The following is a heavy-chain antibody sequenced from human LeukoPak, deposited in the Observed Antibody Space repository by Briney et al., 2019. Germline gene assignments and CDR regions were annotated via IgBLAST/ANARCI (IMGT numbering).Heavy chain of an antibody. CDR2: IYSGGST. V-gene: IGHV3-53*05. J-gene: IGHJ3*02. CDR3: ARDRGITMVRGVIITTAGDAFDI. Sequence: GGSLRLSCAASGLTVSSNYMSWVRQAPGKGLEWVSVIYSGGSTKYADSVKGRFTISRDNSKNTLYLQMNSLRAEDTAVYYCARDRGITMVRGVIITTAGDAFDIWGQGTMVTVSS. CDR1: GLTVSSNY. D-gene: IGHD3-10*01.